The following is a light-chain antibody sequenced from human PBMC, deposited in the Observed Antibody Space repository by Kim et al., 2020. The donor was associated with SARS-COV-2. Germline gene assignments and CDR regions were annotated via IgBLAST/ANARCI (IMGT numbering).Light chain of an antibody. CDR3: QVWDSSSDLNYV. CDR1: NIGSKT. Sequence: SYELTQPPSASVAPGKTARITCGGNNIGSKTVHWYQQKPGQAPVLVIYYGRDRPSGISERFSGSNSGNTATLTISRVEAGDEADYYCQVWDSSSDLNYVFGTGTKVTVL. V-gene: IGLV3-21*04. J-gene: IGLJ1*01. CDR2: YGR.